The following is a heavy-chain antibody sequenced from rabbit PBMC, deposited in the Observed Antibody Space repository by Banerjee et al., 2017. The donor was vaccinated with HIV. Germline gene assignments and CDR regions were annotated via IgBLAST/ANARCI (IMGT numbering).Heavy chain of an antibody. CDR1: GFSFSSSYW. CDR3: ARGAGSSYSQYLNL. D-gene: IGHD8-1*01. J-gene: IGHJ4*01. V-gene: IGHV1S40*01. Sequence: QSLEESGGDLVKPGASLTLTCTASGFSFSSSYWMCWVRQAPGKGLEWIACIYTGSGVTYYASWAKGRFTISKTSSTAVTLQMTSLTAADTATYFCARGAGSSYSQYLNLRGPGTLVTVS. CDR2: IYTGSGVT.